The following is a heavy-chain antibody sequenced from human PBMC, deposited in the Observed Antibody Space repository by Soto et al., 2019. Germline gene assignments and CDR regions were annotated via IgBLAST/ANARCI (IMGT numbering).Heavy chain of an antibody. D-gene: IGHD3-22*01. Sequence: QVQMVQSGPEVKKPGASVKVSCKASGYTFNMYGITWVRQAAGQGLEWMGWISAYNGDTNYAQKVQGRVTMTTDTSTTTSYMELRSLRSDDTAVYYCARARYYDTPIYYYGLDVWGQGTAVTVSS. CDR1: GYTFNMYG. J-gene: IGHJ6*02. CDR3: ARARYYDTPIYYYGLDV. CDR2: ISAYNGDT. V-gene: IGHV1-18*01.